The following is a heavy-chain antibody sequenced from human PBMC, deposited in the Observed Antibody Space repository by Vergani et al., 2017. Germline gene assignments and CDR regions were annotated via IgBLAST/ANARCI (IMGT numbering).Heavy chain of an antibody. V-gene: IGHV3-30*03. D-gene: IGHD6-19*01. CDR2: ISYDGSNK. Sequence: VQLVESGGGLVQPGRSLRLSCAASGFTFSSYGMHWVRQAPGKGLEWVAVISYDGSNKYYADSVKGRFTISRDNSKNTLYLQMNSLRAEDTAVYYCASDTRLRVGGWSAGDYWGQGTLVTVSS. J-gene: IGHJ4*02. CDR3: ASDTRLRVGGWSAGDY. CDR1: GFTFSSYG.